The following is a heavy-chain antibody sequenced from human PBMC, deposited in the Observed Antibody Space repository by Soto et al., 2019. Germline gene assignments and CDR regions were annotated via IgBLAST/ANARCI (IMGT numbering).Heavy chain of an antibody. D-gene: IGHD3-22*01. J-gene: IGHJ5*02. CDR3: TTNYYDSSGYDNWFDP. V-gene: IGHV3-49*03. Sequence: SGGSLRLSSPASGFTFGDYAMSWFRQAPGKGLEWVGFIRSKAYGGTTEYAASVKGRFTISRDDSKSIAYLQMNSLKTEDTAVYYCTTNYYDSSGYDNWFDPWGQGTLVTVSS. CDR2: IRSKAYGGTT. CDR1: GFTFGDYA.